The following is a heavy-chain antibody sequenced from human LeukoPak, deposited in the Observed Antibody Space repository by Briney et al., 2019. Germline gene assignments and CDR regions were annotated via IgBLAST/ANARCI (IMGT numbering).Heavy chain of an antibody. CDR2: IYSTGSP. Sequence: PSETLSLTCTVSGGSISSYYWSWIRQPAGKGREWIGRIYSTGSPNCNPSLKSRVTMSVETSKNQFSLRLRSVTAAETAVYSCARQIASAGTAGLDFWGQGALVTVSS. CDR1: GGSISSYY. V-gene: IGHV4-4*07. J-gene: IGHJ4*02. CDR3: ARQIASAGTAGLDF. D-gene: IGHD6-13*01.